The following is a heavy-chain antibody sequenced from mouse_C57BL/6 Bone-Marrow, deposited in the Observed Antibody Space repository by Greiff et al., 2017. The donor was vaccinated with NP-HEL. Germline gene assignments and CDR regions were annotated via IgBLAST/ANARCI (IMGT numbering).Heavy chain of an antibody. CDR3: ARGEHYDYDVPYYYAMDY. D-gene: IGHD2-4*01. Sequence: VQLQQSGPELVKPGASVKLSCKASGYSFTDYNMNWVKQSNGKSLEWIGVINPNCGTTSYNQKFQGKATLTVDPSSSTAYMQLNSLTSEDSAVYYGARGEHYDYDVPYYYAMDYWGQGTSVTVSS. CDR1: GYSFTDYN. CDR2: INPNCGTT. J-gene: IGHJ4*01. V-gene: IGHV1-39*01.